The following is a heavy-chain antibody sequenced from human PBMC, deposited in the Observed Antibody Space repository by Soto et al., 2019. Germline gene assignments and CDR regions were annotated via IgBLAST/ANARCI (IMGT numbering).Heavy chain of an antibody. J-gene: IGHJ4*02. CDR2: IYYGGTT. D-gene: IGHD3-3*01. Sequence: QVQLQQSGPGLVKPSETLSLTCAVSGGSFGTYSWNWIRQAPGRGLEWIGKIYYGGTTGYNPSLKSRVTLSIDTSQNKLSLSLSSVTAADTAVYYCARDGFYTDGRGPRNEGFDYWGQGTLVTVSA. CDR3: ARDGFYTDGRGPRNEGFDY. V-gene: IGHV4-59*01. CDR1: GGSFGTYS.